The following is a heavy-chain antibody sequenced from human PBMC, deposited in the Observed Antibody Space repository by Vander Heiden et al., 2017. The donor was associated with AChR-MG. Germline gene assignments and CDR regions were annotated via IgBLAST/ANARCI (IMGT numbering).Heavy chain of an antibody. CDR1: GFTFHGYA. Sequence: EVQLVESGGGLVKPGGSLRLPCAASGFTFHGYAMNWVRQAPGKGLEWVSSISGESNYIYYADSVKGRFTISRDNAKNSLYLQMNTLRAEDTAVYYCATFEARGWSGNFWGQGTLVAVSS. V-gene: IGHV3-21*01. CDR3: ATFEARGWSGNF. D-gene: IGHD6-19*01. J-gene: IGHJ4*02. CDR2: ISGESNYI.